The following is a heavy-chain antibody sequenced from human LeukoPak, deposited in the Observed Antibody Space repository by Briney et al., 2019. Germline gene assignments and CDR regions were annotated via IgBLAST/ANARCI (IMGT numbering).Heavy chain of an antibody. CDR3: ARAGRITGTTALFDY. Sequence: SETLSLTCAVYGGSFSGYYWSWIRQPPGKGLEWIGEINRSGSTNYNPSLKGRVTISVDTSKNQFSLKLSSVTAADTAVYYCARAGRITGTTALFDYWGQGTLVTVS. CDR2: INRSGST. D-gene: IGHD1-20*01. V-gene: IGHV4-34*01. CDR1: GGSFSGYY. J-gene: IGHJ4*02.